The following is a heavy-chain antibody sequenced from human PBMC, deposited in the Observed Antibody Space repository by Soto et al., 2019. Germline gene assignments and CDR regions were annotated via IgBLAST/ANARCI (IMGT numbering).Heavy chain of an antibody. CDR1: GGSISSGDYY. CDR3: ARTTPSSTSFHVDY. V-gene: IGHV4-31*03. D-gene: IGHD2-2*01. Sequence: QVQLQESGPGLVKPSQTLSLTCTVSGGSISSGDYYWTWIRQHPGKGLEWIGYIYYSGSTKHNPSLKSRITISVDTSKNQFSLKLNSVTAADTAVYYCARTTPSSTSFHVDYWGQGTQVTVSS. CDR2: IYYSGST. J-gene: IGHJ4*02.